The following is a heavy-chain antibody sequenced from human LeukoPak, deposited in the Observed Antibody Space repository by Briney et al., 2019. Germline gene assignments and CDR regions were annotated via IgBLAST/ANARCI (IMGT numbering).Heavy chain of an antibody. J-gene: IGHJ4*02. CDR2: IYYSGST. CDR3: ARDETIPL. V-gene: IGHV4-59*01. Sequence: PSETLSLTCSVSGGSISGYYWSWIRQPPGKGLEWIGQIYYSGSTKYNPSLKSRVIISVDTSKNQFSLKLSSVTAADTALYYCARDETIPLWGQGTLVTVSS. CDR1: GGSISGYY. D-gene: IGHD1-14*01.